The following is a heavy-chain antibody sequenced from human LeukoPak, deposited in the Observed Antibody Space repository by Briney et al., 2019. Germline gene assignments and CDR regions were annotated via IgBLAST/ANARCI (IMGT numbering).Heavy chain of an antibody. CDR2: IRYDGGKE. Sequence: QSGGSLRLSCEASGFTFRNYGMHWVRQAPGKGLEWVGFIRYDGGKEYYADSVRGRFTISRDNAKNSLYLQMNSLRAEDTALYYCAKVGLGYDILTGYRPNAEYFQHWGQGTLVTVSS. D-gene: IGHD3-9*01. CDR1: GFTFRNYG. J-gene: IGHJ1*01. CDR3: AKVGLGYDILTGYRPNAEYFQH. V-gene: IGHV3-30*02.